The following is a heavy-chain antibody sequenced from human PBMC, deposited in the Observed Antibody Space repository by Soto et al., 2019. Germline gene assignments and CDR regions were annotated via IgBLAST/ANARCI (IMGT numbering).Heavy chain of an antibody. J-gene: IGHJ6*02. D-gene: IGHD3-10*01. V-gene: IGHV3-7*01. CDR1: GFTFSSYW. CDR2: IQQDGSEK. CDR3: ARELDGSGSYYPFRCYYYYGMDV. Sequence: EVQLVESGGGLVQPGGSLRLSCAASGFTFSSYWMSWVRQAPGKGLEWVANIQQDGSEKYYVDSVKGRFTISRDNAKNSLYLQMNSLRAVDTAVYYCARELDGSGSYYPFRCYYYYGMDVWGQGTTVTVSS.